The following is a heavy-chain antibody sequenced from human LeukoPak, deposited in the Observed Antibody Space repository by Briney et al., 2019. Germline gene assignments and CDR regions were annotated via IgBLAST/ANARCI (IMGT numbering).Heavy chain of an antibody. V-gene: IGHV3-23*01. CDR1: GFTFSNFL. CDR3: AKAGFDY. CDR2: ISGSGGDT. Sequence: GGSLRLSCAASGFTFSNFLMTWVRQAPGKGPEWVSAISGSGGDTYYADSVKGRFTISRDNSKNTLYLQMNSLRAEDTAVYYCAKAGFDYWGQGTLVTVSS. J-gene: IGHJ4*02.